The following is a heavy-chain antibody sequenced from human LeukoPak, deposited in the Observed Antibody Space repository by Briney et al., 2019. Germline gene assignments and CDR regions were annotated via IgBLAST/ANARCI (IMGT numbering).Heavy chain of an antibody. Sequence: ASVKVSCKASGGTFSSYAISWVRQAPGQGLEWMGGIIPIFGTANYAQKFQGRVTITADESTSTAYMELSSLRSEDTAVYYCASSRYFDWLLYDYWGQGTLATVSS. D-gene: IGHD3-9*01. CDR3: ASSRYFDWLLYDY. V-gene: IGHV1-69*13. CDR1: GGTFSSYA. J-gene: IGHJ4*02. CDR2: IIPIFGTA.